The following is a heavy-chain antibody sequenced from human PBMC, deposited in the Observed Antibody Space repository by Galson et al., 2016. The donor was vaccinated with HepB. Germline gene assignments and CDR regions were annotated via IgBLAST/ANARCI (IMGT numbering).Heavy chain of an antibody. D-gene: IGHD6-13*01. Sequence: SLRLSFAASGFTFSSYSMNWVRQAPGKGLEWVSCISSSSSYMYYADSVKGRFTISRDNAKNSLYLQMNSLRAEDTAVYFCARALRPPYSSSWYQGYFDYWGQGTLVTVSS. CDR3: ARALRPPYSSSWYQGYFDY. CDR2: ISSSSSYM. J-gene: IGHJ4*02. V-gene: IGHV3-21*01. CDR1: GFTFSSYS.